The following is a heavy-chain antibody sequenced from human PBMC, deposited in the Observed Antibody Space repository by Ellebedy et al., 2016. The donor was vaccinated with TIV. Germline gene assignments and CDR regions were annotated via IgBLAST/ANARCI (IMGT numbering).Heavy chain of an antibody. D-gene: IGHD5-24*01. Sequence: GESLKTSCAASGFTFSSYGFHWVRPAPGKGLEWVSGISTSGGRTYYADSVKSRFTICRDNSKNTLYLQMNSLRAEDTALYYRARGEVATICDYWGQGTLVTVSS. J-gene: IGHJ4*02. V-gene: IGHV3-NL1*01. CDR3: ARGEVATICDY. CDR1: GFTFSSYG. CDR2: ISTSGGRT.